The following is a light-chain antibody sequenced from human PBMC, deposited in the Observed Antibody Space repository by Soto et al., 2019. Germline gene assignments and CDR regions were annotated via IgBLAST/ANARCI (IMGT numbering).Light chain of an antibody. CDR3: QKYDHAPLT. J-gene: IGKJ4*01. Sequence: DIQMTQSPSSLSASVGDRVTITCRASQGIGNYLAWYQQRPGKVPKLLIYAASTLQSGVPSRFSGSGSGPDFTLTISSLQPEDGATYYCQKYDHAPLTFGGGTKVEIK. CDR1: QGIGNY. CDR2: AAS. V-gene: IGKV1-27*01.